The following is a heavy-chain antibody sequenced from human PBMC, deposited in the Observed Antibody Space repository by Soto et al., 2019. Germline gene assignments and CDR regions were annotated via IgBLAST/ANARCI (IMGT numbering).Heavy chain of an antibody. Sequence: QVQLQQWGAGLLKPSETLSLTCAVYGGSFSGYYWSWIRQPPGKGLEWIAEINHSGSTNYNPSLKSRVTISVDTSKHQFSLKLSFVTAADTAVYYRARGAGDCSSTSCPSFDYCGQGTLVTVSS. V-gene: IGHV4-34*01. J-gene: IGHJ4*02. CDR2: INHSGST. CDR1: GGSFSGYY. CDR3: ARGAGDCSSTSCPSFDY. D-gene: IGHD2-2*01.